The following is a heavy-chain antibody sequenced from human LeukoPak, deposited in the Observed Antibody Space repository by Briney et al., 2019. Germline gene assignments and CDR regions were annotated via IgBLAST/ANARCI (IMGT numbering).Heavy chain of an antibody. CDR3: ARDRTITARWLQPSY. J-gene: IGHJ4*02. D-gene: IGHD5-24*01. V-gene: IGHV3-48*01. CDR2: ISSGGDAT. CDR1: GFTFSIHN. Sequence: GGSLRLSCAASGFTFSIHNMDWVRQAPGKGLEWISYISSGGDATHYADSVKGRFTISRDNSKNTLYLQMNSLRAEDTAVYYCARDRTITARWLQPSYWGQGTLVTVSS.